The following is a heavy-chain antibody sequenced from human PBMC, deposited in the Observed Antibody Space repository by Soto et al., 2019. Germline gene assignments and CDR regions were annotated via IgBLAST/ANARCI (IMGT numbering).Heavy chain of an antibody. V-gene: IGHV1-2*04. D-gene: IGHD5-18*01. CDR3: ARDRGYSYGPGAFDI. J-gene: IGHJ3*02. CDR2: INPNSGGT. CDR1: GYTFTGYY. Sequence: ASVKVSCKASGYTFTGYYMHWVRQAPGQGLEWMGWINPNSGGTNYAQKFQGWVTMTRDTSISTAYMELRSLRSDDTAVYYCARDRGYSYGPGAFDIWGQGTMVTVSS.